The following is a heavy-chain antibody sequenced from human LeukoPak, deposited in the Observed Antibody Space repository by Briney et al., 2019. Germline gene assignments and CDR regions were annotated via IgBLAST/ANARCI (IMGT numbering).Heavy chain of an antibody. D-gene: IGHD5-12*01. Sequence: ASVKVSCKASGFTFTSSAMQWVRQARGQRLEWIGWIVVGSGNTNYAQKFQGRVTMTRNTSISTAYMELSSLRSEDTAVYYCARGYRRTLNWFDPWGQGTLVTVSS. CDR2: IVVGSGNT. CDR3: ARGYRRTLNWFDP. V-gene: IGHV1-58*02. J-gene: IGHJ5*02. CDR1: GFTFTSSA.